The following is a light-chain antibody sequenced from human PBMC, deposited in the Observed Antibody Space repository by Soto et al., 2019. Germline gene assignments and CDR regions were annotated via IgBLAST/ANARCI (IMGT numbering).Light chain of an antibody. V-gene: IGKV3-20*01. CDR3: QQYSSSPRVT. Sequence: EIVMTQSPATLSVSPGERATLSCRASQSVSSNLAWHQQKPGQAPRLLIYGASSRATGIPDRFSGSGSGTDFTLTISRLEPEDFAVYYCQQYSSSPRVTFGQGTRLEI. CDR2: GAS. J-gene: IGKJ5*01. CDR1: QSVSSN.